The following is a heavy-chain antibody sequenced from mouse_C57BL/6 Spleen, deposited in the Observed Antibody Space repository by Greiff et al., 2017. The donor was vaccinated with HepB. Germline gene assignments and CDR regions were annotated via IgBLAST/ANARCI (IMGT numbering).Heavy chain of an antibody. J-gene: IGHJ2*01. V-gene: IGHV5-6*01. CDR2: ISSGGSYT. CDR3: ARQGGSYGSSHFDY. CDR1: GPTFSSYG. Sequence: QVVESGGPFAKPGGSLKLSCAASGPTFSSYGSPWVRQTPDKRLEWVATISSGGSYTYYPDSVKGRFTISRDNAKNTLYLQMSSLKSEDTAMYYCARQGGSYGSSHFDYWGQGTTLTVSS. D-gene: IGHD1-1*01.